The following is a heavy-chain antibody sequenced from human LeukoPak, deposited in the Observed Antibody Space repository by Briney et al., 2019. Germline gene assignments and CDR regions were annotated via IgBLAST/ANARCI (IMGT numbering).Heavy chain of an antibody. D-gene: IGHD1-14*01. Sequence: GGSLRLSCAASGFTFSSYSMNWVRQAPGKGLEWVSSISSSSSYIYYADSVKGRFTISRDNAKNSLYLQMNSLRAEDTAVYYCASPQRKRRGGYYFDYWGQEPLVTVSS. V-gene: IGHV3-21*01. CDR1: GFTFSSYS. CDR3: ASPQRKRRGGYYFDY. J-gene: IGHJ4*02. CDR2: ISSSSSYI.